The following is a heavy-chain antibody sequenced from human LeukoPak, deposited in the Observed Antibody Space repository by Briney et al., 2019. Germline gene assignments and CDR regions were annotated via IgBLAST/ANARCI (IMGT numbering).Heavy chain of an antibody. D-gene: IGHD5-24*01. CDR1: GFTFSSYE. CDR2: ISSSGSTI. CDR3: ASIEMATMDDAFDI. V-gene: IGHV3-48*03. Sequence: GGSLRLSCAASGFTFSSYEMNWVRQAPGKGLEWVSYISSSGSTIYYADSVKGRFTISRDNAKNSLYLQMNSLRAEDTAVYYCASIEMATMDDAFDIWGQGTMVTVSS. J-gene: IGHJ3*02.